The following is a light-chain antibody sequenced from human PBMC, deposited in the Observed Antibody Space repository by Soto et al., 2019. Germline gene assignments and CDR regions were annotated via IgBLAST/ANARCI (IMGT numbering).Light chain of an antibody. CDR2: GTS. Sequence: EIVLTQSPGTLSLSPWERATLSCRASQSVNINYFAWYQQKSGQAPRLLIYGTSNRASGIPDRFSGSGSGTDFTLSISGLEPEDFAVYFCQQYANSRTFGQGTKVDIK. J-gene: IGKJ1*01. CDR1: QSVNINY. V-gene: IGKV3-20*01. CDR3: QQYANSRT.